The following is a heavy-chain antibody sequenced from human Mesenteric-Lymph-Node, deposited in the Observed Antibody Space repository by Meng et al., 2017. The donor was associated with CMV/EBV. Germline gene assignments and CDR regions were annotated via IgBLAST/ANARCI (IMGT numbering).Heavy chain of an antibody. CDR3: ARHQRWLKSEGGFNY. CDR1: GVSFSGYY. Sequence: QGQRQHGVHRLLYPSGALSLACAVYGVSFSGYYWSWIRQPPGKGLEWIGEINHSGSTNYNPSLKSRVTISVDTSKNQFSLKLSSVTAADTAVYYCARHQRWLKSEGGFNYWGQGTLVTVSS. V-gene: IGHV4-34*01. CDR2: INHSGST. J-gene: IGHJ4*02. D-gene: IGHD4-23*01.